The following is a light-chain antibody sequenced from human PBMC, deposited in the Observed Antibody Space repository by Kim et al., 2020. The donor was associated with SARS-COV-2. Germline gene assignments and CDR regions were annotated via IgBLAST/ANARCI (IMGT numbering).Light chain of an antibody. V-gene: IGKV1-39*01. J-gene: IGKJ2*01. CDR1: QTINTY. CDR2: DAT. Sequence: DIQMTQSPFSLSASVGDRVTITCRASQTINTYLNWYQQKPGKAPNLLMYDATKLQSGVPSRFRGSGSGTDFTLTISSLQPEDFATYYCQQGYNIPYTFGQGTKLEI. CDR3: QQGYNIPYT.